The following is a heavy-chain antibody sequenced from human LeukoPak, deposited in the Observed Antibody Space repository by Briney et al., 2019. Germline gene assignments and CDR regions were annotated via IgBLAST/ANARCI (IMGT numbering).Heavy chain of an antibody. D-gene: IGHD3-22*01. J-gene: IGHJ4*02. V-gene: IGHV3-33*06. CDR3: AKFAYYYDSSGYEV. CDR2: IWYDGSNK. Sequence: GGSLRLSCAASGVTFSSYGMHWVRQAPGKGLEWVAVIWYDGSNKYYADSVKGRFTISRDNSKNTLYLQMNSLRAEDTAVYYCAKFAYYYDSSGYEVWGQGTLVTVSS. CDR1: GVTFSSYG.